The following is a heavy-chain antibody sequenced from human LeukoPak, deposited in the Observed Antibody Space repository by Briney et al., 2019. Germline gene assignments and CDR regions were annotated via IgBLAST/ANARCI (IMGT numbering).Heavy chain of an antibody. J-gene: IGHJ4*02. Sequence: PGGSLRLSCAASGFTFSTYWMTWVRQAPGKGLQWVANIKQDGSEKYYVDSVKGRFTISRDNAKNSLYLQMNSLRAEDTAVYYCARVSLYANIVATIGGDLDYWGQGTLVTVSS. CDR1: GFTFSTYW. CDR2: IKQDGSEK. CDR3: ARVSLYANIVATIGGDLDY. V-gene: IGHV3-7*01. D-gene: IGHD5-12*01.